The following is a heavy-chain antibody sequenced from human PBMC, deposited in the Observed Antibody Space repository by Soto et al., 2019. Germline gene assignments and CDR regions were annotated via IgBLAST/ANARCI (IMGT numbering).Heavy chain of an antibody. CDR1: GFTFSTYS. V-gene: IGHV3-48*01. D-gene: IGHD5-18*01. J-gene: IGHJ4*02. CDR2: ISSSSSTI. Sequence: PGGSLRLSCAASGFTFSTYSMNWVRQAPRKGLEWVSYISSSSSTIYYADSVKGRFTISRDNAKNSLYMQMNSLRAEYTAVYYCARDYSSYGPFDYWGQGTLVTVSS. CDR3: ARDYSSYGPFDY.